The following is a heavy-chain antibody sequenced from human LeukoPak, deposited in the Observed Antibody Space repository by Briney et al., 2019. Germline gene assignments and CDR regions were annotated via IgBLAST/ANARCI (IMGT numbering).Heavy chain of an antibody. CDR3: ASGIAVAGKGRGYYYYYYMDV. V-gene: IGHV4-39*07. CDR1: GGSISSSSYD. Sequence: SETLSLTCTVAGGSISSSSYDWGWIRQPPGKGLEWIGRMYYSGSTYYNPSLKSPVTISVDPSKNQFSLKLSSVTAADTAVYYCASGIAVAGKGRGYYYYYYMDVWGKGTTVTVSS. J-gene: IGHJ6*03. CDR2: MYYSGST. D-gene: IGHD6-19*01.